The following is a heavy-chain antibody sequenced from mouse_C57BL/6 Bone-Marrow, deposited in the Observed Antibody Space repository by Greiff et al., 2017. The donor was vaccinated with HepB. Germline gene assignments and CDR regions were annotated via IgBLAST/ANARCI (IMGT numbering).Heavy chain of an antibody. J-gene: IGHJ1*03. CDR1: GIDFSRYW. V-gene: IGHV4-1*01. D-gene: IGHD1-1*01. CDR2: INPDSSTI. CDR3: AREGVITTVVAPYWYFDV. Sequence: DVQLQESGGGLVQPGGSLKLSCAASGIDFSRYWMSWVRRAPGKGLEWIGEINPDSSTINYAPSLKDKFIISRDNAKNTLYLQMSKVRSEDTALYYCAREGVITTVVAPYWYFDVWGTGTTVTVSS.